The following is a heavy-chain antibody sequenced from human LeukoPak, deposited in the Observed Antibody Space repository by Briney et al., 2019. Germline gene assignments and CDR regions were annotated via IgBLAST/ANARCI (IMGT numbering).Heavy chain of an antibody. J-gene: IGHJ4*02. D-gene: IGHD3-9*01. CDR2: IIPIFGTA. V-gene: IGHV1-69*13. CDR1: GYTFVTYG. Sequence: SVKVSCKASGYTFVTYGISWVRQAPGQGLEWMGGIIPIFGTANYAQKFQGRVTITADESTSTAYMELSSLRSEDTAVYYCARGKAYYDILTGQYYFDYWGQGTLVTVSS. CDR3: ARGKAYYDILTGQYYFDY.